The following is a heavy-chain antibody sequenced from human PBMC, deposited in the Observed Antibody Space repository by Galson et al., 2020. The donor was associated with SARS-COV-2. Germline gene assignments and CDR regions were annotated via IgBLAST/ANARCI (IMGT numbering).Heavy chain of an antibody. V-gene: IGHV1-18*01. J-gene: IGHJ4*02. Sequence: ASVKVSCKASGYTFTTYGIRWVRQAPGHGLEWMGWISGHTGNTNYAPKLQGRVTMTTDTSTNTAYMELRSLRSDDTAVYYCARDDIAPGPFDYWGQGTLVTVSS. CDR1: GYTFTTYG. CDR2: ISGHTGNT. D-gene: IGHD2-15*01. CDR3: ARDDIAPGPFDY.